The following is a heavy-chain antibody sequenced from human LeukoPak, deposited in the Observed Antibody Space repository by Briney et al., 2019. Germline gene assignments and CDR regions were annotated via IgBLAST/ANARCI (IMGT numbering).Heavy chain of an antibody. CDR2: INPNSGGT. CDR1: GYTFTAHY. D-gene: IGHD3-22*01. J-gene: IGHJ4*02. Sequence: GASVKVSCKASGYTFTAHYIHWVRQAPGQGLEWMGRINPNSGGTNYAQKFQGRVTMTRDTSISTAYMELSRLRSDDTAVYYCARVDYYYDRGGFLDYWGQGTLVTVSS. CDR3: ARVDYYYDRGGFLDY. V-gene: IGHV1-2*06.